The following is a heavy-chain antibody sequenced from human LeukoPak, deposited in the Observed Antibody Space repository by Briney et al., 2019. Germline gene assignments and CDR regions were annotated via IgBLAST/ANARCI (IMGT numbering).Heavy chain of an antibody. CDR3: AKGYSNPSHFVY. CDR2: ISGGGTYT. D-gene: IGHD4-11*01. J-gene: IGHJ4*01. CDR1: GFTFSSYA. V-gene: IGHV3-23*01. Sequence: SGGSLRLSCAASGFTFSSYAMSWVRRAPGKGLDWVSTISGGGTYTYYAETPKGRFTISRDNSKNMLYLQMNSLRAEDTAVYYCAKGYSNPSHFVYWG.